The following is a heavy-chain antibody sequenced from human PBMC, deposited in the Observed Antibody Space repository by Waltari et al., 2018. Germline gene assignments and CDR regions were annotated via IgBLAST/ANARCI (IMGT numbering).Heavy chain of an antibody. CDR1: GFTFSSYN. D-gene: IGHD2-15*01. Sequence: EVQLVESGGGLVKPGGSLRLSCAASGFTFSSYNMNWVRQAPGKGLEWVSSISSRGDYIAYADSVKGRFISSRDNANNSVHLQMDSLTAEDTAVYYCARDCKSCVHCYAMDVWGQGTTVTVSS. CDR2: ISSRGDYI. J-gene: IGHJ6*02. CDR3: ARDCKSCVHCYAMDV. V-gene: IGHV3-21*02.